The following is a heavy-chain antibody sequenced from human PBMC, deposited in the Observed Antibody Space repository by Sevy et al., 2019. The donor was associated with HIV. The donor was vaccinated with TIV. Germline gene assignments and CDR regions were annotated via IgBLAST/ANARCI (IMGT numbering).Heavy chain of an antibody. CDR3: ARERSESAHYYYYYGMDV. D-gene: IGHD3-3*01. CDR1: GDSVSSNSAA. V-gene: IGHV6-1*01. CDR2: TYYRSKWYN. J-gene: IGHJ6*02. Sequence: KQSQILSLTCAISGDSVSSNSAARNWIRQSPSRGLEWLGRTYYRSKWYNDYAVSVKSRITINPDTSKNHFSLQLNSVTPEDTAVYYCARERSESAHYYYYYGMDVWGQGTTVTVSS.